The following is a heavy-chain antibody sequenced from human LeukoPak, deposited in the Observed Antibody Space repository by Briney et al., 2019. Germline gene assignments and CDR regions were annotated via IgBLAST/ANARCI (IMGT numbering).Heavy chain of an antibody. CDR3: ASWAQSSGY. CDR1: GFTFDDYA. CDR2: ISWNSGSI. V-gene: IGHV3-9*01. J-gene: IGHJ4*02. D-gene: IGHD3-10*01. Sequence: SLRLSCAASGFTFDDYAMHWVRQAPGKGLEWVSGISWNSGSIGYADSVKGRFTISRDNAKNSLYLQMNSLRAEDTAVYYCASWAQSSGYWGQGTLVTVSS.